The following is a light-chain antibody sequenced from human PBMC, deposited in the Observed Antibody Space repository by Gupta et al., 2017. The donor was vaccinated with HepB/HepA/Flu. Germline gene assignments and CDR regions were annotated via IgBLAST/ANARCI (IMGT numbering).Light chain of an antibody. CDR3: QQRYYLPIT. Sequence: DIQMTQSPSSLSASVGDRVTITCRASQSISRYLNWYQQKPGKVPKLLIYVASSFQSGVPSRFSGSGSGTDFTLTISSLQPEDFATYYCQQRYYLPITFGGGTRVEIK. CDR2: VAS. J-gene: IGKJ4*01. CDR1: QSISRY. V-gene: IGKV1-39*01.